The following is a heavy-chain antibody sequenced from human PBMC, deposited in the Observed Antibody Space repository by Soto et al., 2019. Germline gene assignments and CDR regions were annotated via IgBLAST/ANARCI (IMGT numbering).Heavy chain of an antibody. J-gene: IGHJ5*02. Sequence: SLRLSCAASGFTLSSYAMHWVRQAPGKGLEWVAVISYDGSNKYYADSVKGRFTISRDNSKNTLYLQMNSLRAEDTAVYYCARRRFDYYDSSGYYLPPWFDPWGQGTLVTVSS. D-gene: IGHD3-22*01. CDR2: ISYDGSNK. V-gene: IGHV3-30-3*01. CDR3: ARRRFDYYDSSGYYLPPWFDP. CDR1: GFTLSSYA.